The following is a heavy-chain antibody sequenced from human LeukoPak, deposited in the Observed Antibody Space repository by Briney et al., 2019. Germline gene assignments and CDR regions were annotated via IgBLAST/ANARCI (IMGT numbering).Heavy chain of an antibody. CDR1: GGSISSYY. CDR3: ARQKIVVVPAAIDYMDV. V-gene: IGHV4-59*08. D-gene: IGHD2-2*02. J-gene: IGHJ6*03. Sequence: SETLSLTCTVSGGSISSYYWSWIRQPPGKGLEWNGYIYYSGSTNYNPSLKSRVTISVDTSKNQFSLKLSSVTAADTAVYYCARQKIVVVPAAIDYMDVWGKGTTVTVSS. CDR2: IYYSGST.